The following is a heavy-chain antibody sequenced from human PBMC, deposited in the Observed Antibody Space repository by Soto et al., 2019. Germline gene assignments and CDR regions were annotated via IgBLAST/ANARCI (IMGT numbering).Heavy chain of an antibody. CDR1: GDSVSSGGYY. V-gene: IGHV4-31*03. CDR3: ARENFGVIIHDAFDL. J-gene: IGHJ3*01. Sequence: QVQLQESGPGLVMPSQTLSLTFTVSGDSVSSGGYYWNWIRQHPGRGLEWLGYIYDSETTYYNPSIESRLSISVDASKNQVSLKVTSVTPADTAVYYCARENFGVIIHDAFDLWGQGTMVTVSS. CDR2: IYDSETT. D-gene: IGHD2-8*01.